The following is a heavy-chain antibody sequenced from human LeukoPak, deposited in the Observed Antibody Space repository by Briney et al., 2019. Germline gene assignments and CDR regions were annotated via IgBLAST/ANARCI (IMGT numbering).Heavy chain of an antibody. V-gene: IGHV1-2*06. CDR3: ARAVATIADFDY. Sequence: GASVKVSCKASGYIFTGYYMHWVRQAPGQGLEWMGRINPNSGGTNYAQKFQGRVTMTRDTSISTAYMELSRLRSDDTAVYYCARAVATIADFDYWGQGTLVTVSS. J-gene: IGHJ4*02. D-gene: IGHD5-12*01. CDR2: INPNSGGT. CDR1: GYIFTGYY.